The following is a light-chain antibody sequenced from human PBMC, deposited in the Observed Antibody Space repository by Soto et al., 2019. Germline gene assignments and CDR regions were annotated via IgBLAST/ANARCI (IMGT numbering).Light chain of an antibody. CDR3: NSYTSSNTPYV. Sequence: QSALTQPASVSGSPGQSITISCTGSSSDVGAYHFVSWYQHHPGKAPKLILYEVTARPSGVSSRFSGSKSGNTASLTISGLQADDEANYYCNSYTSSNTPYVFGTGTKLTVL. CDR1: SSDVGAYHF. V-gene: IGLV2-14*01. CDR2: EVT. J-gene: IGLJ1*01.